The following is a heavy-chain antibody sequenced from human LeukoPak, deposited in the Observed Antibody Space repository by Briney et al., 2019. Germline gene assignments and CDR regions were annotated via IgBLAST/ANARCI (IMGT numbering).Heavy chain of an antibody. V-gene: IGHV6-1*01. CDR3: AREVVTMVRGVTFDY. CDR1: GDSLSSNSAA. J-gene: IGHJ4*02. D-gene: IGHD3-10*01. Sequence: SQTLSLTCAISGDSLSSNSAAWNWIRQSPSRGLEWLGRTYYRSKWYNDYAVSVKSRITINPDTSKNQFSLQLNSVTPEDTAVYYCAREVVTMVRGVTFDYWGQGTLVTVSS. CDR2: TYYRSKWYN.